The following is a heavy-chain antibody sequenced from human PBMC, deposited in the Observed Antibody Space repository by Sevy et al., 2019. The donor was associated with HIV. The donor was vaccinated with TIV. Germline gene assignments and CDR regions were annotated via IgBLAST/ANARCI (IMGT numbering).Heavy chain of an antibody. CDR3: ASWRTDYGDEGV. CDR2: ISYDGSNK. CDR1: GFTFSSYA. V-gene: IGHV3-30-3*01. D-gene: IGHD4-17*01. J-gene: IGHJ4*02. Sequence: GESLKISCAASGFTFSSYAMHWVRQAPGTGLEWVAVISYDGSNKYYADSVKGRFTISRDNSKNTLYLQMNSLRAEDTAVYYCASWRTDYGDEGVWGQGTLVTVSS.